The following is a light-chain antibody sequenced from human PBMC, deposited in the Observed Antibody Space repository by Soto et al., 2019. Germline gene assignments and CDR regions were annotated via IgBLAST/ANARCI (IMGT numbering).Light chain of an antibody. CDR1: QSVSNN. CDR3: QHDNNWLP. Sequence: EIVMTQSPATLSVSPGERATLSCRASQSVSNNLAWYQKKPGQAPRLLIYGASTRATGIPARFSGSGSGTEFILTISGLQSEHVPFCFCQHDNNWLPFVQGTGVDIK. J-gene: IGKJ1*01. V-gene: IGKV3-15*01. CDR2: GAS.